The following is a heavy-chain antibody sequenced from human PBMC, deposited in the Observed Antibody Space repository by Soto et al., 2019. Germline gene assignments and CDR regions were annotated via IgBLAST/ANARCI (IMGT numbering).Heavy chain of an antibody. CDR3: ARDKITVLFDY. CDR1: GGSFRGYY. J-gene: IGHJ4*02. Sequence: QVQLQQWGAGLLKPSETLSLTCAVYGGSFRGYYWTWIRPPPGTGLGWIGEINHSGSTNYNPSLKSRVSISGDTAKNQFSLKLTSVTAADTAVYYCARDKITVLFDYWGQGTLVTVSS. D-gene: IGHD3-10*01. CDR2: INHSGST. V-gene: IGHV4-34*01.